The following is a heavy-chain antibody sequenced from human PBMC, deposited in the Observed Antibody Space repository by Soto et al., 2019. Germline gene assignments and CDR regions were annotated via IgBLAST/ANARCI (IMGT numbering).Heavy chain of an antibody. J-gene: IGHJ4*02. CDR1: GFTFSGSA. CDR2: IRSKANSYAT. V-gene: IGHV3-73*01. Sequence: PGGSLRLSCAASGFTFSGSAMHWVRQASGKGLEWVGRIRSKANSYATAYAASVKGRFTISRDDSKNTAYLQMNSLKTEDTAVYYCTVRTLIFGGENFDYWGQGTLVTVS. CDR3: TVRTLIFGGENFDY. D-gene: IGHD3-3*01.